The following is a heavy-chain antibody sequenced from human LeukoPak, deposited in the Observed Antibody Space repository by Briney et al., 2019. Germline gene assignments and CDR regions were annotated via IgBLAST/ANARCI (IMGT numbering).Heavy chain of an antibody. V-gene: IGHV1-46*01. CDR3: AIASSSSEHTGEVGSYYFDY. CDR1: GYTFTSYY. CDR2: INPSGGST. J-gene: IGHJ4*02. Sequence: GASVKVSCKASGYTFTSYYMHWVRQAPGQGLEWMGIINPSGGSTSYAQKFQGRVTMTRDMSTSTVYMELSSLRSEDTAVYYCAIASSSSEHTGEVGSYYFDYWGQGTLVTVSS. D-gene: IGHD6-6*01.